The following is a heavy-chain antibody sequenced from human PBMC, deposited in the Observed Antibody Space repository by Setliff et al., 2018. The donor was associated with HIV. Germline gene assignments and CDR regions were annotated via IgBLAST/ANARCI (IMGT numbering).Heavy chain of an antibody. CDR3: ARSHYDSRGYYYRGDAFDI. V-gene: IGHV3-43*01. J-gene: IGHJ3*02. CDR1: GFTFDDYT. Sequence: PGGSLRLSCAASGFTFDDYTVHWVRQAPGKAPEWVSLISWDGYNTYYVDSVQGRFTISRDNAKNSLYLQMNSLKAEDTAVYYCARSHYDSRGYYYRGDAFDIWGLGTMVT. D-gene: IGHD3-22*01. CDR2: ISWDGYNT.